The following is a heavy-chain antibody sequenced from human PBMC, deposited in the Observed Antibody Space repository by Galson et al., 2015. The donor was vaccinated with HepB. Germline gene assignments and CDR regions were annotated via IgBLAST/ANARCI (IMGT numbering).Heavy chain of an antibody. CDR3: ARVADADYGDHTHFDS. Sequence: SLRLSCAASGFTFSDYYMTWIRQAPGKGLEWLAYISSNTIYTNYADSVKGRFTVSRDNAKNSLNLQMNSLRAEDTAVYYCARVADADYGDHTHFDSWGQGTLVTVSS. V-gene: IGHV3-11*06. CDR2: ISSNTIYT. CDR1: GFTFSDYY. D-gene: IGHD4-17*01. J-gene: IGHJ4*02.